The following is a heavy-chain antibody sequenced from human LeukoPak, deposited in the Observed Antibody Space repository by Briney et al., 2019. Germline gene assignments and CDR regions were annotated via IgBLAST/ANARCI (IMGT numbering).Heavy chain of an antibody. CDR1: GYTFTGYY. CDR2: IDPNSGAT. Sequence: ASVKVSCKASGYTFTGYYMHWVRQAPGQGLEWMGWIDPNSGATNYAQKFQGRVTMTRDTSISTAYMELSRLRSDDTAVYYCASFNTNSWFGESVDYWGQGTLVTVSS. CDR3: ASFNTNSWFGESVDY. J-gene: IGHJ4*02. V-gene: IGHV1-2*02. D-gene: IGHD3-10*01.